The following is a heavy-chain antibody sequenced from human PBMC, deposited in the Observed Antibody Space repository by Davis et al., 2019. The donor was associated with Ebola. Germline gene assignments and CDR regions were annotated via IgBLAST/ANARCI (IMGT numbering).Heavy chain of an antibody. CDR3: ATTPRYSSHGAYFDY. D-gene: IGHD4-11*01. Sequence: SETLSLTCTVSGGSISSYYWSWIRQPAGKGLEWIGRIYPSGSTNYNPSLKSRVTMSVDTSKNQVSLKLSSVTAADTAMYYCATTPRYSSHGAYFDYWGQGTLVTVSS. CDR2: IYPSGST. CDR1: GGSISSYY. J-gene: IGHJ4*02. V-gene: IGHV4-4*07.